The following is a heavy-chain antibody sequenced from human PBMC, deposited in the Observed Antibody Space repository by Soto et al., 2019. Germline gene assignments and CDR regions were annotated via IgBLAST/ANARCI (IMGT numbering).Heavy chain of an antibody. CDR2: ISSSSATI. V-gene: IGHV3-48*02. CDR1: GFTFSSYS. CDR3: VRDSPYSSALYEGFDS. D-gene: IGHD3-22*01. Sequence: EVQLVESGGGLVQPGGSLRLSCEGSGFTFSSYSMNWVRKTPGKGLEWVSYISSSSATIYYADSVKGRFTISRDNAKKSLYLQMNSLRDEDTAVYFCVRDSPYSSALYEGFDSWGQGTLVTVSS. J-gene: IGHJ4*02.